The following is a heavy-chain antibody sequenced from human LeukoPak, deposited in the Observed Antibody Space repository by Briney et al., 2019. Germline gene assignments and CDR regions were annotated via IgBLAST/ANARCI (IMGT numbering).Heavy chain of an antibody. J-gene: IGHJ4*02. D-gene: IGHD2-15*01. Sequence: GGSLRLSCAASGFTFSNYAMNWVRQAPGKGLGWVSGISGSGVSTYYPDSVKGRFTISRDNSKNTLYLQIHSLRADDTAVYYCAKDSNVVLAAIFDYWGQGTLVTVSS. V-gene: IGHV3-23*01. CDR2: ISGSGVST. CDR1: GFTFSNYA. CDR3: AKDSNVVLAAIFDY.